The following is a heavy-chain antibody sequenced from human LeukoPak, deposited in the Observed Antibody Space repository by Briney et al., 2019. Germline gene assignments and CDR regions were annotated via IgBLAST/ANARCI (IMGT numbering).Heavy chain of an antibody. CDR3: VRDAYSSGWSLYYFDY. J-gene: IGHJ4*02. D-gene: IGHD6-19*01. CDR1: GGSISSYY. V-gene: IGHV4-4*07. CDR2: IYSSGST. Sequence: SETLSLTCAVSGGSISSYYWSWIRQPAGKGLEWIGRIYSSGSTNYNPSLQSRVTISVDKSKNQFSLKLSSVTAADTAVYYCVRDAYSSGWSLYYFDYWGQGTLVTVSS.